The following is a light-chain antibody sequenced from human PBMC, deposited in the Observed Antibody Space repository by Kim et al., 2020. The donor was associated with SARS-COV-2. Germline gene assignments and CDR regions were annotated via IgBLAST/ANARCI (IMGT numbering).Light chain of an antibody. J-gene: IGKJ1*01. CDR1: QSITGW. CDR3: QQYNAYRT. Sequence: SAAEGDRVTITCRASQSITGWLAWYQQKPGKAPQLLIYDASNLESGVPSRFSGRGSGTEFTLTISSLQPDDFATYYCQQYNAYRTFGQGTKVDIK. CDR2: DAS. V-gene: IGKV1-5*01.